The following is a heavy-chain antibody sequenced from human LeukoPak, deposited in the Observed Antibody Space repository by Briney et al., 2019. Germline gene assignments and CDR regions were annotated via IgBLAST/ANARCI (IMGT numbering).Heavy chain of an antibody. V-gene: IGHV3-74*01. CDR3: ARASLRRDGYNLDY. D-gene: IGHD5-12*01. CDR1: GFTFSSYW. CDR2: INSDGSST. J-gene: IGHJ4*02. Sequence: GGSLRLSCAASGFTFSSYWMHWVRQAPGKGPVWVSRINSDGSSTSYADSVKGRFTISRDNAKNTLYLQMNSLRAEDTAVYYCARASLRRDGYNLDYWGQGTLVTVSS.